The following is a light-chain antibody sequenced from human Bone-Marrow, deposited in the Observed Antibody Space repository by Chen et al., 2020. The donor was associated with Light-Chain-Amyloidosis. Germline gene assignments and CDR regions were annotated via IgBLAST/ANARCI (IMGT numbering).Light chain of an antibody. V-gene: IGLV3-25*03. Sequence: SYELTQPPSVSVSLGQTARITCSGDDLPTKYAYWYQQKPGQAPVLVIHRDTERPSGISELFSGSSSGTTATLTISGVQAEDEADYHCQSADSSGTYEVIFGGGTKLTVL. CDR3: QSADSSGTYEVI. CDR2: RDT. J-gene: IGLJ2*01. CDR1: DLPTKY.